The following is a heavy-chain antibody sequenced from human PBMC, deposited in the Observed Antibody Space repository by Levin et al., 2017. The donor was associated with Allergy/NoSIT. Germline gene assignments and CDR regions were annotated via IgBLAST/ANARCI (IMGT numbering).Heavy chain of an antibody. CDR1: GFQFSLYG. CDR3: AKRGYCSGNTCQSHDALDV. J-gene: IGHJ3*01. V-gene: IGHV3-30*18. CDR2: IVFDGNDQ. D-gene: IGHD2-15*01. Sequence: GGSLRLSCAASGFQFSLYGMHWVRQAPGKGLEWVALIVFDGNDQYYADSVKGRFTISRDNSKNTLYLQMSSLRENDTAIYYCAKRGYCSGNTCQSHDALDVWGQGTLVVVSS.